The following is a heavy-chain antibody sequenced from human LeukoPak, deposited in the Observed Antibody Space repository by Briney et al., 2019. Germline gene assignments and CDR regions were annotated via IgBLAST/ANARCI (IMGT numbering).Heavy chain of an antibody. Sequence: SETLSLTCTVSGGSISSGGYYWSWIRQHPGKGLEWIGYIYYNGSTYYNPSLKSRVTISVDTSRNQFSLKLSSVTAADTAVYYCARDSTTEFDYWGQGTLVTVSS. J-gene: IGHJ4*02. CDR3: ARDSTTEFDY. CDR2: IYYNGST. V-gene: IGHV4-31*03. CDR1: GGSISSGGYY. D-gene: IGHD2/OR15-2a*01.